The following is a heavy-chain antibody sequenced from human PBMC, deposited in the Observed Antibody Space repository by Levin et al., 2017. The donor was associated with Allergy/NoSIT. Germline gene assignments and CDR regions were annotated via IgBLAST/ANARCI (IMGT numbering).Heavy chain of an antibody. CDR3: ARLYSGSDRRFDY. D-gene: IGHD1-26*01. Sequence: GGSLRLSCAASGFTFSSYGMHWVRQAPGKGLEWVAVIWYDGSNKYYADSVKGRFTISRDNSKNTLYLQMNSLRAEDTAVYYCARLYSGSDRRFDYWGQGTLVTVSS. CDR1: GFTFSSYG. CDR2: IWYDGSNK. V-gene: IGHV3-33*01. J-gene: IGHJ4*02.